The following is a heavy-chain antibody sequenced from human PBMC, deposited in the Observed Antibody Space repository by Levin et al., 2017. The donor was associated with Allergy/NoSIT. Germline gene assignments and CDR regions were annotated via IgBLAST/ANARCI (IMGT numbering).Heavy chain of an antibody. V-gene: IGHV3-64*01. D-gene: IGHD6-19*01. CDR3: ARDGSSGWHWYFDL. J-gene: IGHJ2*01. CDR1: GFTFSSYA. Sequence: GGSLRLSCAASGFTFSSYAMHWVRQAPGKGLEYVSAISSNGGSTYYANSVKGRFTISRDNSKNTLYLQMGSLRAEDMAVYYCARDGSSGWHWYFDLWGRGTLVTVSS. CDR2: ISSNGGST.